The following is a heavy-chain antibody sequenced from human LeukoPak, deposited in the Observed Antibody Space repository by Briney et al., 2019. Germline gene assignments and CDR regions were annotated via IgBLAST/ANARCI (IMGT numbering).Heavy chain of an antibody. J-gene: IGHJ4*02. D-gene: IGHD6-6*01. CDR3: ARDRASFSSSSLGY. Sequence: KPGGSLRLSCAASGFTFSDYFMSWIRQAPGKGLEWVSYISSSGSTIYYADSVKGRFTISRDNAKNSLYLQMNSLRAEDTAVYYCARDRASFSSSSLGYWGQGTLVTVSS. CDR1: GFTFSDYF. CDR2: ISSSGSTI. V-gene: IGHV3-11*01.